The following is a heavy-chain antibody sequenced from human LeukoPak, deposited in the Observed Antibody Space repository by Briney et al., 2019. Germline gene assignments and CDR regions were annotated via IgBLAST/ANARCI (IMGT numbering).Heavy chain of an antibody. CDR3: ATSYTVTTPDAFDI. J-gene: IGHJ3*02. CDR2: FDPEDGET. Sequence: ASVKVSCKVSGYTLTELSMLWVRQAPGKGLEWMGGFDPEDGETIYAQKFQGRVTMTEDTSTDTAYMELSSLRSEDTAVYYCATSYTVTTPDAFDIWGQGTMVTVSS. V-gene: IGHV1-24*01. CDR1: GYTLTELS. D-gene: IGHD4-17*01.